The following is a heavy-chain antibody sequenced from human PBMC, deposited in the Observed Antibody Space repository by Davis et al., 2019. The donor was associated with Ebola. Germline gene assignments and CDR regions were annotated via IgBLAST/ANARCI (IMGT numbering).Heavy chain of an antibody. V-gene: IGHV3-48*04. CDR3: ARAYCSSGTCGPSDY. CDR2: INNSGRTL. Sequence: GESLKISCAASGFTLSSYNMNWVRQVPGKGLEWVSCINNSGRTLYYADSVKGRFTISRDNAKNSLYLQMNSLRAEDTAVYYCARAYCSSGTCGPSDYWGQGTLVTVSS. CDR1: GFTLSSYN. D-gene: IGHD2-15*01. J-gene: IGHJ4*02.